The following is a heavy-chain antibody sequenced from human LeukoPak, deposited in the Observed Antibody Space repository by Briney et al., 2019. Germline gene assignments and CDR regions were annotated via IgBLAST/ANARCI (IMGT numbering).Heavy chain of an antibody. CDR2: INHSGST. V-gene: IGHV4-34*01. D-gene: IGHD2-2*01. CDR3: ARGGDIVVVPAAPGEYCFDY. CDR1: GGSFSGYY. Sequence: SETLSLTCAVYGGSFSGYYWSWIRQPPGKGLEWIGEINHSGSTNYNPSLKSRVTISVDTSKNQFSLKLSSVTAADTAVYYCARGGDIVVVPAAPGEYCFDYWGQGTLVTVSS. J-gene: IGHJ4*02.